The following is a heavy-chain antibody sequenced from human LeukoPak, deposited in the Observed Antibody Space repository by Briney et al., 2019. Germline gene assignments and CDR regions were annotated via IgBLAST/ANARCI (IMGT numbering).Heavy chain of an antibody. Sequence: GGSLRLSCAASGFTFSSYWMPWVRQAPGKGLVWVSRIKTDGSSTSYADSVKGRFTISRDNAKNTLLLQMNTLRAEDTAVYYCVRDGLLVSGVALDIWGQGTLVTVSP. V-gene: IGHV3-74*01. CDR2: IKTDGSST. CDR1: GFTFSSYW. D-gene: IGHD2-15*01. CDR3: VRDGLLVSGVALDI. J-gene: IGHJ3*02.